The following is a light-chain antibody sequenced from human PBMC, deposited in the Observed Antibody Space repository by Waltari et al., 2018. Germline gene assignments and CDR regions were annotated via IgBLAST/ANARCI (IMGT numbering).Light chain of an antibody. Sequence: DIEMTQSPATLSASVADRVTITCRASQSASVWLAWYQQKPGKAPNLLVYKASILHVGVPTRFSATGSGTEYTLTIDSLHPADSATYYCQQYDAYPLTFGQGTKLEIK. CDR2: KAS. CDR1: QSASVW. CDR3: QQYDAYPLT. J-gene: IGKJ2*01. V-gene: IGKV1-5*03.